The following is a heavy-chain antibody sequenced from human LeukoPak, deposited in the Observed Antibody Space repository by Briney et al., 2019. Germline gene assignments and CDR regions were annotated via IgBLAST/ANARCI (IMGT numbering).Heavy chain of an antibody. CDR3: ARGQRYCTNGVCFFGLSLENYYYMDV. J-gene: IGHJ6*03. V-gene: IGHV4-39*07. Sequence: PSETLSLTCTVSGGSISSGDYYWSWVRQPAGKGLEWVGSIYHSGSTYYNPSLKSRVTISVDTSKNQFSLKLSSVTAADTAVYYCARGQRYCTNGVCFFGLSLENYYYMDVWGKGTTVTVSS. CDR2: IYHSGST. CDR1: GGSISSGDYY. D-gene: IGHD2-8*01.